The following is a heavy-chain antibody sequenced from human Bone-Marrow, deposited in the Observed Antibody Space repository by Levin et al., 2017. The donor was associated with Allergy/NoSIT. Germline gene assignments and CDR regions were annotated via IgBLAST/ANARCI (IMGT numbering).Heavy chain of an antibody. CDR3: ALYLLGTEYGDLRLG. V-gene: IGHV5-51*01. Sequence: GESLKISCKGSGYSFTSYWIGWVRQMPGKGLEWMGIIYPGDSDTRYSPSFQGQVTISADKSISTAYLQWSSLKASDTAMYYCALYLLGTEYGDLRLGWGQGTLVTVSS. J-gene: IGHJ4*02. CDR2: IYPGDSDT. CDR1: GYSFTSYW. D-gene: IGHD4-17*01.